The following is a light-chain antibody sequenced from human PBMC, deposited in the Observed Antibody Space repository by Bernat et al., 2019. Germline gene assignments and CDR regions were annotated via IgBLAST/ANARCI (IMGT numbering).Light chain of an antibody. CDR1: QDIRSY. Sequence: DIQMTQSPSSLSASVGDRVTITCRASQDIRSYLAWFQQKPGKAPKSLISVAPRFQRGFPSRFSGSGSATDFTLTINSMQPEDFATYYCQQYSRYPITFGQGTRLEIK. J-gene: IGKJ5*01. CDR2: VAP. V-gene: IGKV1-16*01. CDR3: QQYSRYPIT.